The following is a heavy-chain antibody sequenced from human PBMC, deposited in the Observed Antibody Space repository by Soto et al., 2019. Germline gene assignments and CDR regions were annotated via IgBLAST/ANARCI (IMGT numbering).Heavy chain of an antibody. V-gene: IGHV4-39*01. D-gene: IGHD6-13*01. J-gene: IGHJ5*02. CDR1: SAPVSSTTYT. Sequence: PSETLSLTCTVSSAPVSSTTYTWGWIRQPPGKGLEWVASVYYGGRSYYNPSLNSRVTISVDTSKNQFSLKLTSVTAADTAMYYCARPKTIGAAAGKGWFDPWGQGTLVTVSS. CDR2: VYYGGRS. CDR3: ARPKTIGAAAGKGWFDP.